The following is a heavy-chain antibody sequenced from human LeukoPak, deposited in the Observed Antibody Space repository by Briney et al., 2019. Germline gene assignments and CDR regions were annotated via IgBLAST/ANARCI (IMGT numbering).Heavy chain of an antibody. CDR1: GFTFSNYG. Sequence: GGSLRLSCAASGFTFSNYGMNWVRQAPGKGLEWVALIWSDGSNKFYADSVKDRFTISRDNSKNTLYLQMNSLRAEGTAVYYCAKDDSYGRFDYWGQGTLVTVSS. CDR3: AKDDSYGRFDY. J-gene: IGHJ4*02. V-gene: IGHV3-30*02. CDR2: IWSDGSNK. D-gene: IGHD5-18*01.